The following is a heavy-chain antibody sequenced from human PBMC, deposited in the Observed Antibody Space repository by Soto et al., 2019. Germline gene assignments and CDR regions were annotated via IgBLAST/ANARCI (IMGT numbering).Heavy chain of an antibody. CDR2: IDWDDDK. V-gene: IGHV2-70*11. Sequence: VSGPTLVNPTQTLTLTCTFSGFSLSTSGMCVSWIRQPPGKALEWLARIDWDDDKYYSISLKTRLTISKDTSKNQVVLTMTNMDPVDTATYYCARIRIDGYTMYYFDYWGQGTLVTVSS. J-gene: IGHJ4*02. D-gene: IGHD5-12*01. CDR3: ARIRIDGYTMYYFDY. CDR1: GFSLSTSGMC.